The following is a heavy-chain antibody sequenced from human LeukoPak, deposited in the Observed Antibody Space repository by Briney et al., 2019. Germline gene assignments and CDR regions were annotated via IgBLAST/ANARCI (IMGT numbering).Heavy chain of an antibody. CDR1: GGSISSYY. CDR3: ARGREQQLFYYYYYMDV. V-gene: IGHV4-59*08. J-gene: IGHJ6*03. D-gene: IGHD1/OR15-1a*01. Sequence: KPSETLSLTCTVSGGSISSYYWSWIRQPPGKGLEWIGYIYYSGSTNYNPSLKSRVTISVDTSKNQFSLKLSSVTAADTAVYYCARGREQQLFYYYYYMDVWGKGTTVTVSS. CDR2: IYYSGST.